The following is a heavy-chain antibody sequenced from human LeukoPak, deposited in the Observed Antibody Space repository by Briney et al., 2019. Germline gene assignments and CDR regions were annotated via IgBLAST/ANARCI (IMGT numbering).Heavy chain of an antibody. CDR3: ARSRRSYGGRDHAFDI. D-gene: IGHD4-23*01. J-gene: IGHJ3*02. CDR1: GGSFSGYY. CDR2: INHSGST. Sequence: ASETLSLTCAVYGGSFSGYYWSWIRQPPGKGLEWIGEINHSGSTNYNPSLKSRVTISVDTSKNQFSLKLSSVTAADTAVYYCARSRRSYGGRDHAFDIWGQGTMVTASS. V-gene: IGHV4-34*01.